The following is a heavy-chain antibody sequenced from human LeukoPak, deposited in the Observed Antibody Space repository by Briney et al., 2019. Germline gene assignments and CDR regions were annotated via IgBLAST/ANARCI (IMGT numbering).Heavy chain of an antibody. CDR1: GFDFSDYG. D-gene: IGHD5-24*01. Sequence: GRSLRLSCAASGFDFSDYGMHWVRQAPGKGLEWVAVLSNDGIIKYYADSMKGRFTMSRDNSKNTLYLHMNSLRAEDMAVYYCAMSMATILGNFDHWGQGTLVTVSS. CDR2: LSNDGIIK. CDR3: AMSMATILGNFDH. J-gene: IGHJ4*02. V-gene: IGHV3-30*03.